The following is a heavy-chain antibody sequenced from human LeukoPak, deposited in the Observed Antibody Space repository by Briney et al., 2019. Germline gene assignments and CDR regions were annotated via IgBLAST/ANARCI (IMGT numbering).Heavy chain of an antibody. CDR1: GGSISSSNW. D-gene: IGHD6-13*01. J-gene: IGHJ4*02. V-gene: IGHV4-4*02. CDR3: ARQGSSSWAFDY. CDR2: IYYSGST. Sequence: SETLSLTCAVSGGSISSSNWWSWVRQPPGKGLEWIGYIYYSGSTNYNPSLKSRVTISVDTSKKQFSLKLSSVTAADTAVYYCARQGSSSWAFDYWGQGTLVTVSS.